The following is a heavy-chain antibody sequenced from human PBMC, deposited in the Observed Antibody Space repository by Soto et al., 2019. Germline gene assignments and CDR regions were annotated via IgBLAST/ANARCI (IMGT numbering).Heavy chain of an antibody. Sequence: QLQLQESGSGLVKPSQTLSLTCAVSGGSISSGGYSWSWIRQPPGKGLEWIGYIYHSGSTYYNPSLNSRVTISVDRSKNQFSLKLSSVTAADTAVYYWAAGAIFGVVPLAYWGQGTLVTVSS. D-gene: IGHD3-3*01. CDR3: AAGAIFGVVPLAY. CDR2: IYHSGST. CDR1: GGSISSGGYS. V-gene: IGHV4-30-2*01. J-gene: IGHJ4*02.